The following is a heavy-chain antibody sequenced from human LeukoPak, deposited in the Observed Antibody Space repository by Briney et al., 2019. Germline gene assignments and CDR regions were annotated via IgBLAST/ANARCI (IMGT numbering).Heavy chain of an antibody. V-gene: IGHV3-30-3*01. Sequence: PGGSLRLSCAASGFTFSSYAMHWVRQAPGKGLEWVAVISYDGSNKYYADSVKGRFTISRDNSKNTLYLQMNSLRAEDTAVYYCARDLYYRAVTPLYYYYYMDVWGKGTTVTVSS. CDR1: GFTFSSYA. J-gene: IGHJ6*03. D-gene: IGHD4-11*01. CDR3: ARDLYYRAVTPLYYYYYMDV. CDR2: ISYDGSNK.